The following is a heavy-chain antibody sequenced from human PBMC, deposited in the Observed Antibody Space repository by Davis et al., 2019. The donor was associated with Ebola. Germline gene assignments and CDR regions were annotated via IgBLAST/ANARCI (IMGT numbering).Heavy chain of an antibody. D-gene: IGHD3-10*01. Sequence: GESLKISCAASGFTFSSYGMHWVRQAPGKGLEWVAVISYDGSNKYYADSVKGRFTISRDNAKNSLYLQMNSLRAEDTAVYYCAREAIRQRGYYWGQGTLVTVSS. V-gene: IGHV3-30*03. CDR3: AREAIRQRGYY. CDR1: GFTFSSYG. J-gene: IGHJ4*02. CDR2: ISYDGSNK.